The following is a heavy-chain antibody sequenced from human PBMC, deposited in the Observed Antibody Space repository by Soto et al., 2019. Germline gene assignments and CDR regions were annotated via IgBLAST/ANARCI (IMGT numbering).Heavy chain of an antibody. CDR2: IKSKTDGGTA. CDR3: TTDLGHVYNFVY. V-gene: IGHV3-15*01. D-gene: IGHD2-8*01. J-gene: IGHJ4*02. Sequence: EVQLVESGGGLVKPGGSLRLSCAASVFTFDNAWMSWVRQAPGKGLEWVGRIKSKTDGGTADYAAPVKGRFTISRDVSKNTLFLQMNSLKTVDTPVYYCTTDLGHVYNFVYWGQGTLVPVSS. CDR1: VFTFDNAW.